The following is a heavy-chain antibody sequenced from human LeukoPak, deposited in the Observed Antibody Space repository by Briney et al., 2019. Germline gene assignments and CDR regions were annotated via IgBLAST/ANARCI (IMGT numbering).Heavy chain of an antibody. J-gene: IGHJ4*02. Sequence: PGGSLRLSCAASGFTFSSYWMHWLRQAPGKGLVWVSRINSGGSSTSYADSVKGRFTISRDNANNTLYLQMNSLSAEDTAVYYCASSDYGDYGEYYFDYWGQGPLVPVSS. V-gene: IGHV3-74*01. D-gene: IGHD4-17*01. CDR2: INSGGSST. CDR3: ASSDYGDYGEYYFDY. CDR1: GFTFSSYW.